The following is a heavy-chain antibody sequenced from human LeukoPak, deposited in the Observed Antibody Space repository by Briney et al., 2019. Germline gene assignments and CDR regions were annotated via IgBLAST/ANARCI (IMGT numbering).Heavy chain of an antibody. CDR1: RGTFSSYA. Sequence: SVKVSYKASRGTFSSYAISWVRQAPGQGLEWMEGIIPIFGTANYAQKFQGRVTITADESTSSAYMELSSLRSEDTAVYYCGSGVLRYFDWLPKYYYYYYGMDVWGQGTTVTVSS. CDR3: GSGVLRYFDWLPKYYYYYYGMDV. J-gene: IGHJ6*02. CDR2: IIPIFGTA. D-gene: IGHD3-9*01. V-gene: IGHV1-69*13.